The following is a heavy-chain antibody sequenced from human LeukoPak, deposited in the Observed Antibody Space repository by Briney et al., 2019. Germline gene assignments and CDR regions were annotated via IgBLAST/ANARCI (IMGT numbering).Heavy chain of an antibody. Sequence: ASVKVSCKASGYTFTSYGISWVRQAPGQGLEWMGIINPSGGSPNYAQKLQGRVTMTTDTSTSTAYMELRSLRSDDTAVYYCARSVPAAGDFDYWGQGTLVTVSS. CDR3: ARSVPAAGDFDY. CDR2: INPSGGSP. V-gene: IGHV1-18*01. CDR1: GYTFTSYG. J-gene: IGHJ4*02. D-gene: IGHD2-2*01.